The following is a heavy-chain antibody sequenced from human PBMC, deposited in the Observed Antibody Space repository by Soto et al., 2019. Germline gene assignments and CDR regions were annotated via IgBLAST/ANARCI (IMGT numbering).Heavy chain of an antibody. CDR3: ARVGYSLGDYFDY. D-gene: IGHD5-18*01. Sequence: EVQLVESGGGLVQPGGSLRLSCAASGFTFSSYWMHWVRQAPGKGLVWVSRINSDGSSTSYADSVKGRFTISRDNAKNTLYLQMNSLRADDTAVYYCARVGYSLGDYFDYWGQGTLVTVSS. CDR2: INSDGSST. J-gene: IGHJ4*02. V-gene: IGHV3-74*01. CDR1: GFTFSSYW.